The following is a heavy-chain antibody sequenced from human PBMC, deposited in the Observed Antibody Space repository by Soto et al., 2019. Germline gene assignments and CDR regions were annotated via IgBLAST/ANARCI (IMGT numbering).Heavy chain of an antibody. CDR1: GFTFSSYG. CDR2: IWYDGSNK. Sequence: PGGSLRLSCAASGFTFSSYGMHWVRQAPGKGLEWVAVIWYDGSNKYYADSVKGRFTISRDNSKNMLYLQMNSLRAEDTAVYYCASSGVAMIVSRDYYFDYWGQGTLVTVSS. D-gene: IGHD3-3*01. V-gene: IGHV3-33*01. J-gene: IGHJ4*02. CDR3: ASSGVAMIVSRDYYFDY.